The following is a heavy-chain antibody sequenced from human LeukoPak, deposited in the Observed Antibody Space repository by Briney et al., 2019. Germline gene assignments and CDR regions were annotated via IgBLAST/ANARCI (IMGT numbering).Heavy chain of an antibody. CDR1: GGSISSYY. D-gene: IGHD2-2*01. Sequence: PSETLSLTCTVSGGSISSYYWSWIRQSPGKGLEWFGCVYYSGSTYYNPSLKSRVTISVDTSKNQFSLKLSSVTAADTAVYYCAREGKDIVVVPAAMRYYYYMDVWGKGTTVTISS. J-gene: IGHJ6*03. CDR2: VYYSGST. V-gene: IGHV4-59*01. CDR3: AREGKDIVVVPAAMRYYYYMDV.